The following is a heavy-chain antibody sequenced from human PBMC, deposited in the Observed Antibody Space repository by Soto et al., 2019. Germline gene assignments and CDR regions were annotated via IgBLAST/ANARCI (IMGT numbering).Heavy chain of an antibody. CDR3: ASIEYRSPGAFDI. V-gene: IGHV4-30-4*01. CDR2: IYYSGST. Sequence: PSETLSLICTVSGGSISSGDYYWSWIRQPPGKGLEWIGYIYYSGSTYYNPSLTSRVTISVDTSKNQFSLKLSSVTAADTAVYYCASIEYRSPGAFDIWGQGTMVTVSS. D-gene: IGHD6-6*01. J-gene: IGHJ3*02. CDR1: GGSISSGDYY.